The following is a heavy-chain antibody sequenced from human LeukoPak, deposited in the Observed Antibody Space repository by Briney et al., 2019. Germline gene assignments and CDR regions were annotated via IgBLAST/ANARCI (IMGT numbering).Heavy chain of an antibody. V-gene: IGHV1-69*01. J-gene: IGHJ3*02. D-gene: IGHD6-6*01. Sequence: GSSVKVSCKASGGTFSSYAISWVRQAPGQGLEWMGGIIPIFGTANYAQKFQGRVTITADESTSTAYMELSSPRSEDTAVYYCAGPDSSGEAFDIWGQGTMVTVSS. CDR1: GGTFSSYA. CDR3: AGPDSSGEAFDI. CDR2: IIPIFGTA.